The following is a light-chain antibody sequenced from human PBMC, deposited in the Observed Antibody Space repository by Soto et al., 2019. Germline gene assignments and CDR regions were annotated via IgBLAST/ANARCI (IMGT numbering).Light chain of an antibody. J-gene: IGKJ1*01. Sequence: EILLTQSPGTLSLSPGERATLSCSARESVSSNYLAWYQQKPGQAPRLLIYGASTRATGVPDRFSGSGSGTDLHISIRRREPEDDAVYYCQQYGGSTRTFGQGTKVEIK. V-gene: IGKV3-20*01. CDR3: QQYGGSTRT. CDR1: ESVSSNY. CDR2: GAS.